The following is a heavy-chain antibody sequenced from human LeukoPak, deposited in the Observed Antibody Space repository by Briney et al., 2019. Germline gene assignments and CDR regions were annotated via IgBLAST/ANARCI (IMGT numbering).Heavy chain of an antibody. CDR2: ISSSSSTI. V-gene: IGHV3-48*01. CDR3: ARDQDGMDV. CDR1: GFTFSDYY. J-gene: IGHJ6*02. Sequence: GGSLRLSCAASGFTFSDYYMNWVRQAPGKGLEWVSYISSSSSTIYYADSVKGRFTISRDNSKNTLYLQMNSLRAEDTAVYYCARDQDGMDVWGQGTTVTVSS.